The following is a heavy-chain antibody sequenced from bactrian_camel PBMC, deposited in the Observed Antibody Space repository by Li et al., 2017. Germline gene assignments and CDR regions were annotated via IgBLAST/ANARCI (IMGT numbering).Heavy chain of an antibody. CDR1: GRTIS. CDR3: VRGITWFND. Sequence: HVQLVESGGGSVQPGSSLRLSCTISGRTISMAWFRQAPGKEREGVASIDGNGLTEYGDSVKGRFTLSRDNGKNTLYLQLNSLKTDDTAMYFCVRGITWFNDWGQGTQVTVS. CDR2: IDGNGLT. V-gene: IGHV3S53*01. D-gene: IGHD6*01. J-gene: IGHJ4*01.